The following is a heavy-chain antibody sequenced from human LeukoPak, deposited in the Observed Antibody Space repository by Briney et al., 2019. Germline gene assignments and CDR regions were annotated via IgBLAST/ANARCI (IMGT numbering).Heavy chain of an antibody. CDR1: GFTVSSNH. D-gene: IGHD3-10*01. V-gene: IGHV3-53*01. CDR3: ARGGFGVTAAHY. Sequence: GGSLRLSCAASGFTVSSNHMSWVRQAPGKGLEWVSVIYTGGSTYYADSVKGRFTISRDNSKNSLYLQMNSLGAEDTAVYYCARGGFGVTAAHYWGQGTLVTVSS. CDR2: IYTGGST. J-gene: IGHJ4*02.